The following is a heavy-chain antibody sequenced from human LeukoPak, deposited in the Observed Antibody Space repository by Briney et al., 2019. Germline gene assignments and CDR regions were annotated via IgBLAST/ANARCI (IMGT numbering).Heavy chain of an antibody. CDR2: IDWDDDK. J-gene: IGHJ4*02. CDR1: GFSLSTNGMR. CDR3: ARAADGSHFDY. D-gene: IGHD5-24*01. Sequence: SGPALVKPTQTLTLTCTLSGFSLSTNGMRVSWIRQPPGKALEWLARIDWDDDKFYSTSLKTRLTISKDTSKNLVVLIMTNMDPVDTATYYCARAADGSHFDYWGQGTLVTVSS. V-gene: IGHV2-70*04.